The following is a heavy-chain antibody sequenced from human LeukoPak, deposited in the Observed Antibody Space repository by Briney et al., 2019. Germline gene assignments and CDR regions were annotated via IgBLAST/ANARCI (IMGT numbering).Heavy chain of an antibody. V-gene: IGHV3-30*04. CDR3: ARDGGYTSGWTYGAGDY. J-gene: IGHJ4*02. CDR2: ISNDGSDK. D-gene: IGHD6-19*01. Sequence: GRSLRLSCAASGFTFSSYVMHWVRQAPGKGLECVAVISNDGSDKYYADSVKVRFTISRDNSKNTLYLQMSSLRAEDTAVYYCARDGGYTSGWTYGAGDYWGQGTLVTVSS. CDR1: GFTFSSYV.